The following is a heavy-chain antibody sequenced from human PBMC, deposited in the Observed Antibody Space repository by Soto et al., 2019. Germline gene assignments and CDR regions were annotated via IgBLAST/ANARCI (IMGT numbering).Heavy chain of an antibody. CDR1: GFTFSSYW. J-gene: IGHJ4*02. Sequence: PGGSLRLSCAASGFTFSSYWMHWVRQAPGKGLVWVSRINSDGSSTSYADSVKGRFTISRDNAKNTLYLQMHSLRAEDTAVYYCARDDTSPHYDFWSGYLVDYWGQGTLVTVS. CDR2: INSDGSST. V-gene: IGHV3-74*01. CDR3: ARDDTSPHYDFWSGYLVDY. D-gene: IGHD3-3*01.